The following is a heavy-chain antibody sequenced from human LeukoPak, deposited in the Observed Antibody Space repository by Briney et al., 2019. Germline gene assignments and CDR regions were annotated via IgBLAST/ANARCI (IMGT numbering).Heavy chain of an antibody. D-gene: IGHD3-22*01. V-gene: IGHV4-59*01. J-gene: IGHJ3*02. Sequence: SETLSLTCTVSGGSISSYYWSWIRQPPGKGLEWIGYIYYSGSTNYNPSLKSRVTISVDTSKNQFSLKLSSVTAADTAVYYSARSWGSGYYYDAFDIWGQGTMVTVSS. CDR2: IYYSGST. CDR3: ARSWGSGYYYDAFDI. CDR1: GGSISSYY.